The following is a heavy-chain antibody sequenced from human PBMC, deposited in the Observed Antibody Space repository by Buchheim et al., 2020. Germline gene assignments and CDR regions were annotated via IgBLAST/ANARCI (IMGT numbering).Heavy chain of an antibody. CDR1: GGSISSGDYY. J-gene: IGHJ4*02. D-gene: IGHD1-26*01. Sequence: QVQLQESGPGLVKPSQTLSLTCTVSGGSISSGDYYWSWIRQPPGKGLEWIGYIYYSGSTYYNPSLKSRVTISVDTSRNQFSLKLSSVTAADTAVFYCARDSLDSGSYVSRAYYFDYWGQGTL. CDR2: IYYSGST. V-gene: IGHV4-30-4*01. CDR3: ARDSLDSGSYVSRAYYFDY.